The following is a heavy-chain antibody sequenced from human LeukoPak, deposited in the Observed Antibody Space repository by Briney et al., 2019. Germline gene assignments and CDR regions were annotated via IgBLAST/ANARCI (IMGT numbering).Heavy chain of an antibody. CDR1: GFTFSSYA. J-gene: IGHJ4*02. D-gene: IGHD3-10*01. Sequence: PGGSLRLSCAASGFTFSSYAMNWVRQAPGKGLEWVSGISGSGVGTYYADSVKGGFTISRDNSKNTLYLQVNSLRAEDTAVYYCGKVPYGSGKNNFDDWGGGTLDTVSS. CDR2: ISGSGVGT. CDR3: GKVPYGSGKNNFDD. V-gene: IGHV3-23*01.